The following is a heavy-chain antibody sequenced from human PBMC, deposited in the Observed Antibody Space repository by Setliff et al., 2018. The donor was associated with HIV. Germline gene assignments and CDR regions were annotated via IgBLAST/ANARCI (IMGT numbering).Heavy chain of an antibody. CDR3: ARGRSPHQETNAYYLPSADY. D-gene: IGHD3-16*01. CDR1: GFSFSMYS. J-gene: IGHJ4*02. CDR2: ISYDGSNT. Sequence: GGSLRLSCAASGFSFSMYSMVWVSQAPGKGLEWIATISYDGSNTFYGDSVKGRFTISRDNPRNMLYLQMKSLTPEDRAVYYCARGRSPHQETNAYYLPSADYWGQGTLVTVSS. V-gene: IGHV3-30*04.